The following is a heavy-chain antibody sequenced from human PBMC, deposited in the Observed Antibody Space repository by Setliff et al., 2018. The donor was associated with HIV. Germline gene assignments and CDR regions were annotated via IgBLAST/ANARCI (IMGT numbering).Heavy chain of an antibody. D-gene: IGHD2-15*01. CDR2: INPNNGGT. V-gene: IGHV1-2*05. CDR1: TFLVTGYN. J-gene: IGHJ3*01. Sequence: ASVKVSCKALTFLVTGYNIHWVRLAPGHGPEWLGRINPNNGGTDYAQKFQGRVTMSLDTSTNTVYLELKGLTSDDTVVYYCAKPRIFDSFDVWGPGTVVTVSS. CDR3: AKPRIFDSFDV.